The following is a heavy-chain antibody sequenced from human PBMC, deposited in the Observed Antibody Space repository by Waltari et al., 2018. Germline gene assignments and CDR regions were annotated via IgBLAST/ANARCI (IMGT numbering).Heavy chain of an antibody. D-gene: IGHD3-16*01. Sequence: EVQLLESGGGLVQPGGSLRLSCAASGFTFSKSGMTWVRQTPGKGLDWVATITDTCGRTFYADSVKGRFAISRDNSKNTLYLQMSSLRAGDTAVYYCATSFRGKFDFWGQRTLVTVSS. CDR3: ATSFRGKFDF. V-gene: IGHV3-23*01. J-gene: IGHJ4*02. CDR1: GFTFSKSG. CDR2: ITDTCGRT.